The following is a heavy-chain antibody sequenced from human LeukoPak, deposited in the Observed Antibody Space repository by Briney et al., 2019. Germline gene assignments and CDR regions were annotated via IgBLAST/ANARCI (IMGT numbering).Heavy chain of an antibody. Sequence: PGGSVRLSCAASGFTFSTYAMQWVRQAPGKGLEGVAVISYDGSSKYYADSVKGRFTISRDSSKNTLFLQMNRLRPEDAAVYYCAKAPVTTCRGAYCYPFDYWGQGTLVTVSS. J-gene: IGHJ4*02. D-gene: IGHD2-21*01. CDR3: AKAPVTTCRGAYCYPFDY. CDR2: ISYDGSSK. V-gene: IGHV3-30*04. CDR1: GFTFSTYA.